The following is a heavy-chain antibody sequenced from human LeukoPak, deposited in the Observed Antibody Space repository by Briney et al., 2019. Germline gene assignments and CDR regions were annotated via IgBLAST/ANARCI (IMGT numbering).Heavy chain of an antibody. CDR1: GFTFSSYA. J-gene: IGHJ6*02. CDR3: ARGHYFGMDV. V-gene: IGHV3-30-3*01. CDR2: ISYDGSNK. Sequence: GGSLRLSCAASGFTFSSYAMHWVRQAPGKGLEWVAVISYDGSNKYYADSVKGRFTISRDNSKNTLYLQMNSLRAEDTAVYYCARGHYFGMDVWGQGTTVTVSS.